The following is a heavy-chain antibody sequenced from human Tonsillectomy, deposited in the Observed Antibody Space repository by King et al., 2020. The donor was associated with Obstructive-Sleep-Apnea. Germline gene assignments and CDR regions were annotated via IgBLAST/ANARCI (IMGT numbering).Heavy chain of an antibody. CDR2: IYTSGST. CDR3: ARESVEWFGELVYGDY. D-gene: IGHD3-10*01. V-gene: IGHV4-4*07. Sequence: VQLQESGPGLVKPSETLSLTCTVSGGSISSYYWSWIRQPAGKGLEWIGRIYTSGSTKYNPSLKSRVTMSVDTSKNQFSLKLNSVTAADTAVYYCARESVEWFGELVYGDYWGQGTLVTVSS. CDR1: GGSISSYY. J-gene: IGHJ4*02.